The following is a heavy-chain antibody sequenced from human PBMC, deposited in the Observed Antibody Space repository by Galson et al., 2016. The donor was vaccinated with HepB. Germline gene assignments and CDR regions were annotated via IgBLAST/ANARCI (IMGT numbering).Heavy chain of an antibody. Sequence: SLRLSCAASGVIFTNAWMNWVRQAPGKGLEWVGRIKSKLDTETTDYAAPGKGRYTISRDDSKTTLYLPMDSLKTEDTGLYYCTPRAGEYGSRCSIEFWGPGTLVTVSS. V-gene: IGHV3-15*07. D-gene: IGHD4-23*01. J-gene: IGHJ4*02. CDR3: TPRAGEYGSRCSIEF. CDR2: IKSKLDTETT. CDR1: GVIFTNAW.